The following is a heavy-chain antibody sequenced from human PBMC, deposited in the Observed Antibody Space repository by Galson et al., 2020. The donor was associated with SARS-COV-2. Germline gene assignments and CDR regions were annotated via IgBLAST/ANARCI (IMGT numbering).Heavy chain of an antibody. CDR1: GFTFSSYA. D-gene: IGHD3-22*01. J-gene: IGHJ4*02. V-gene: IGHV3-30*04. CDR2: ISYDGSNK. CDR3: ATGRGYYDSSGYYTLDY. Sequence: GESLKISCTASGFTFSSYAMHWVRQAPGKGLEWVAVISYDGSNKYYADSVKGRFTISGDNSKNTLCLQMNSLRAEDTAVYYCATGRGYYDSSGYYTLDYWGQGTLVTVSS.